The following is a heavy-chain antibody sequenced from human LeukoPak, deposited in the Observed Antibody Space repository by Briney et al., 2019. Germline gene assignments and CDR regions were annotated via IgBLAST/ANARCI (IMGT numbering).Heavy chain of an antibody. D-gene: IGHD3-3*01. V-gene: IGHV4-34*01. CDR2: ISDRGRT. J-gene: IGHJ4*02. Sequence: MPSETLSLTCALYGGSVSGHYWSWTRHPPGGGLEWIGEISDRGRTHYNPSLESRVSMSVDTSKNQFALQLNSVTAADTAVYYCARVPLRFLEPFDYWGQGILVTVSS. CDR1: GGSVSGHY. CDR3: ARVPLRFLEPFDY.